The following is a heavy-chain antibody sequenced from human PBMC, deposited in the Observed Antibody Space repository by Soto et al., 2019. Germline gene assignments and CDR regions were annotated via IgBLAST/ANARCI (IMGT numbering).Heavy chain of an antibody. D-gene: IGHD3-22*01. Sequence: QVQLQESGPGLVKPSQTLSLTCTVSGGSISSGDYYWSWIRQPPGKGPEWVGYIYYTGTTHYNPSLKSRVKISPDTSKNQFSLNLNSVTAADTAVYYCARASYYVSGAYYYTYWGQGTLVTVSS. CDR1: GGSISSGDYY. CDR3: ARASYYVSGAYYYTY. J-gene: IGHJ4*02. V-gene: IGHV4-30-4*01. CDR2: IYYTGTT.